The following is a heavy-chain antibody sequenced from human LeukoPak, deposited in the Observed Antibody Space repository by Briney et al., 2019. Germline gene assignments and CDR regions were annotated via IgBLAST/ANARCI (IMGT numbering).Heavy chain of an antibody. CDR1: GFPFSNYA. CDR2: ISNSGGDT. CDR3: AKREFDSSDFDY. J-gene: IGHJ4*02. Sequence: GPLRLSFAASGFPFSNYAMSWVRPAPGRGLEWVLGISNSGGDTQYADSVKGRFTISRDNSKDTLYLQMNSLRAEDTAVYYCAKREFDSSDFDYWGQGTLVTVSS. D-gene: IGHD3-10*01. V-gene: IGHV3-23*01.